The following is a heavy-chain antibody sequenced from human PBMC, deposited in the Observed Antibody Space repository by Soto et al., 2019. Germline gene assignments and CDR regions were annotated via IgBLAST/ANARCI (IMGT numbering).Heavy chain of an antibody. J-gene: IGHJ6*02. CDR3: ARDHYSSSSGYGMDV. Sequence: GGSVKVSCKASGYTFTSYGISWVRQAPGQGLEWMGWISAYNGNTNYAQKLQGRVTMTTDTSTSTAYMELRSLRSDDTAVYYCARDHYSSSSGYGMDVWGQGTTVTVSS. V-gene: IGHV1-18*04. CDR2: ISAYNGNT. CDR1: GYTFTSYG. D-gene: IGHD6-6*01.